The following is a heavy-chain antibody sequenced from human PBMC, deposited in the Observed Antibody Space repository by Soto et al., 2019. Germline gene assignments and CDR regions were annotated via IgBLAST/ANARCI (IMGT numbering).Heavy chain of an antibody. CDR3: VRDVGFDYAN. CDR2: MNEDGSEI. J-gene: IGHJ4*02. Sequence: GGSLRLSCVVSGFNFRGYWMSWVRQAPGKGLEWVATMNEDGSEIYYVGSVKGRFAISRDNDGNSLHLQMNYVSAEDTGVYFCVRDVGFDYANWGQGTLVTVSS. D-gene: IGHD2-2*01. V-gene: IGHV3-7*01. CDR1: GFNFRGYW.